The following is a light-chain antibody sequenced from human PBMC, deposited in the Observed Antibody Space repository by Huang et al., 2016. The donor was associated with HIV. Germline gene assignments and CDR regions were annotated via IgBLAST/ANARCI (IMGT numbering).Light chain of an antibody. J-gene: IGKJ1*01. V-gene: IGKV3-15*01. CDR2: GAS. CDR3: QQYNNWLWT. CDR1: QSVSSN. Sequence: EIVMTQSTATLSVSPGERATLSCWASQSVSSNLAWYQQKPGQAPRHLIYGASTRATGIPARFSGSWSGTEFTLTISSLQSEDFAVYYCQQYNNWLWTFGQGTKVEIK.